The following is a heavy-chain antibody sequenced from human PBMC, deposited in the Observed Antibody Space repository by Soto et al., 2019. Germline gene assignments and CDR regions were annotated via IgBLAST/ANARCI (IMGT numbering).Heavy chain of an antibody. CDR2: IYYSGST. D-gene: IGHD6-13*01. J-gene: IGHJ6*02. CDR1: GGSISSGGYY. Sequence: PSETLSLTCTVSGGSISSGGYYWSWIRQHPGKGLEWIGYIYYSGSTYYNTSLKSRVTVSVDTSKNQFSLKLSSVTAADTAVYYCARDLQYSRLFYGMDVWGQGTTVTVSS. V-gene: IGHV4-31*03. CDR3: ARDLQYSRLFYGMDV.